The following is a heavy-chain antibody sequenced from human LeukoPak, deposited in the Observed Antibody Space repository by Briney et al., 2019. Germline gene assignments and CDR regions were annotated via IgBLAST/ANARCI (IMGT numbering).Heavy chain of an antibody. V-gene: IGHV1-69*01. CDR1: GGTFSSYA. D-gene: IGHD3-22*01. CDR3: ARGPYYYDSSGLGAFDI. J-gene: IGHJ3*02. Sequence: SSVKVSCKASGGTFSSYAISWVRQAPGQGLEWMGGIIPIFGTANYAQKFQGRVTITADESTSTAYMELSSLRSEDTAVYYCARGPYYYDSSGLGAFDIWGQGTMVTVSS. CDR2: IIPIFGTA.